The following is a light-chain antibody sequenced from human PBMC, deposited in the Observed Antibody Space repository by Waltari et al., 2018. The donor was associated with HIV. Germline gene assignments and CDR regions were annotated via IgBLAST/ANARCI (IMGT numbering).Light chain of an antibody. CDR1: SSKICNNY. J-gene: IGLJ3*02. CDR3: GTWDNTLIAFWM. Sequence: QSVLTQPPSVSAAPGQSVTIYCFGGSSKICNNYVSWFQPLPGKPPKLPIYDNNKRPSGIPDRFSASKSGTSATLGITGVQTADEADYYCGTWDNTLIAFWMFGGGTKLTVL. CDR2: DNN. V-gene: IGLV1-51*01.